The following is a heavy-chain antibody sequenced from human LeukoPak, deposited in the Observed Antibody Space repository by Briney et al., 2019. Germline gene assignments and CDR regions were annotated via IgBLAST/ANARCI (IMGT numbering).Heavy chain of an antibody. D-gene: IGHD6-19*01. V-gene: IGHV3-74*03. Sequence: PGGSLRLSCAASGFTFSTYWFHWVRQAPGKGMVWVSRISGDGSDTEYADSMKGRFTVSRDNAKNTLYLQMNSLRDEDTALYYCARVRTDSSGDYYEGFDYWGQGTLVTVSS. J-gene: IGHJ4*02. CDR3: ARVRTDSSGDYYEGFDY. CDR2: ISGDGSDT. CDR1: GFTFSTYW.